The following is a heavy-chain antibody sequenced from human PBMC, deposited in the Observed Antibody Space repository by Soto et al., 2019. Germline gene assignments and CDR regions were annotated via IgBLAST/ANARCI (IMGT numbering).Heavy chain of an antibody. CDR2: VKSKTDGGTT. V-gene: IGHV3-15*01. D-gene: IGHD3-10*01. CDR3: TTGSTGRDY. CDR1: GFTFTSAL. J-gene: IGHJ4*02. Sequence: EVQLVESGGGLVKPGGSLRLSCAASGFTFTSALMTWVCQAPGKGLEWVGRVKSKTDGGTTDYAAPVKGRFTISRDDSEKTLYLQMNSLKTEDTAVYYCTTGSTGRDYWGQGTLVTVSS.